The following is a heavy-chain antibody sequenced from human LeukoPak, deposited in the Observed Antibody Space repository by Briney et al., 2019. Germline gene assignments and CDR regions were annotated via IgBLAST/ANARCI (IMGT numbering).Heavy chain of an antibody. J-gene: IGHJ3*02. D-gene: IGHD5-12*01. CDR3: AAHSGSTWNAFDI. CDR2: ISGSGGSS. CDR1: GFTFSSYA. V-gene: IGHV3-23*01. Sequence: GGSLRLSCAASGFTFSSYAMSWVRQAPGKGLEGVSAISGSGGSSYYADSVKGRFTISRDNSKNTLYLQMNSLRAEDTAVYYCAAHSGSTWNAFDIWGQGTMVTVSS.